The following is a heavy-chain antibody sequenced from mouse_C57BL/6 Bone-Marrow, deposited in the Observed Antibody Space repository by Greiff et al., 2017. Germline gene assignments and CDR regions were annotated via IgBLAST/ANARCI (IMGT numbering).Heavy chain of an antibody. J-gene: IGHJ2*01. CDR1: GYTFTSYW. CDR2: IHPNSGST. D-gene: IGHD5-1-1*01. V-gene: IGHV1-64*01. Sequence: QVQLKQPGAELVKPGASVKLSCKASGYTFTSYWMHWVKQRPGQGLEWIGMIHPNSGSTNYNEKFKSKAKLTVDKSSSTAYMQLSSLTSEDSAVYYCARDTVLHDYWGQGTTLRVSS. CDR3: ARDTVLHDY.